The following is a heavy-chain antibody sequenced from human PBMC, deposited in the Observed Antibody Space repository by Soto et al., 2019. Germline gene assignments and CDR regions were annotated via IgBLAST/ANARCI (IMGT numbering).Heavy chain of an antibody. V-gene: IGHV4-34*01. CDR2: INHSGST. D-gene: IGHD5-12*01. CDR3: ARGSIVATIDY. CDR1: GGSFSGYY. J-gene: IGHJ4*02. Sequence: SETLSLTCAVYGGSFSGYYWSWIRQPPGKGLEWIGEINHSGSTNYNPSLKSRVTISVDTSKNQFSLKLSSVTAADTAVYYCARGSIVATIDYWGQGILVTVSS.